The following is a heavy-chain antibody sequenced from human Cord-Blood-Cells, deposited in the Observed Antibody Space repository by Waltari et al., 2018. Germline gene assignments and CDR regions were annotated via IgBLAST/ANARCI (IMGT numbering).Heavy chain of an antibody. D-gene: IGHD6-6*01. J-gene: IGHJ4*02. V-gene: IGHV3-30*18. CDR2: ISYDGSNK. Sequence: QVQLVESGGDVVQPGRSLRLSCAASGFTFRSYGMHGVRQAPGKGLEWVAVISYDGSNKYYADSVKGRFTISRDNSKNTLYLQMNSLRAEDTAVYYCAKEDHSSSSDWGQGTLVTVSS. CDR1: GFTFRSYG. CDR3: AKEDHSSSSD.